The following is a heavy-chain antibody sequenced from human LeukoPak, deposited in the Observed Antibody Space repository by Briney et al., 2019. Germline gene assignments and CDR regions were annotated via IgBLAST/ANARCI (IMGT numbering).Heavy chain of an antibody. D-gene: IGHD2-8*01. J-gene: IGHJ4*02. Sequence: PGGSLRLSCAASGFTFSSYWMHWVRQGPGKGLVWVSRITSDGSSTSYADSVKGRFTISRDNAKNTLYLQMNSLRAEDTAVYYCAKDLGYCTNGVCSTFDYWGQGTLVTVSS. CDR1: GFTFSSYW. CDR3: AKDLGYCTNGVCSTFDY. V-gene: IGHV3-74*01. CDR2: ITSDGSST.